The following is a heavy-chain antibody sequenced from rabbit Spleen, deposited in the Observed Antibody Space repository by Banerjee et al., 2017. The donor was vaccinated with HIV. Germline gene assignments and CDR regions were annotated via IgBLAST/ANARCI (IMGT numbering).Heavy chain of an antibody. J-gene: IGHJ2*01. D-gene: IGHD1-1*01. CDR1: GIDFSSYYY. CDR2: IYTSSGDT. V-gene: IGHV1S45*01. CDR3: ARNYVNAFDP. Sequence: QEQLVESGGDLVKPGASLTLTCTASGIDFSSYYYMCWVRQAPGKGLEWIACIYTSSGDTYYASWAKGRTTISKASSTTVTLQMTSLTAADTATYFCARNYVNAFDPWGPGTLVTVS.